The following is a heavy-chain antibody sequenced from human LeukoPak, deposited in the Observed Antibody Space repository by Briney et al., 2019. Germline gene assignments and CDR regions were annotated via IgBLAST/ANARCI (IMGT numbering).Heavy chain of an antibody. CDR1: GASFRSGGQY. J-gene: IGHJ4*02. Sequence: SETLSLTCTLSGASFRSGGQYWGWIRQTPGKGLEWIGDIFYNGKTNYNPSLKSRVTISLDTSRSQFSLRLSSVTAADTGVYYCARIFDIWGRGTLVTVSS. V-gene: IGHV4-61*08. CDR2: IFYNGKT. CDR3: ARIFDI.